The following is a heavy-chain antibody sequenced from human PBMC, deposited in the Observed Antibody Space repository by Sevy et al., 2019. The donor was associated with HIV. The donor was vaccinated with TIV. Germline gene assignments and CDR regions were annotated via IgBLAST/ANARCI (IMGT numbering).Heavy chain of an antibody. CDR2: FDPEDGET. V-gene: IGHV1-24*01. CDR1: GYTLTEVS. D-gene: IGHD3-22*01. CDR3: ATAREYYSDSSGYLDY. Sequence: ASVKVSCKVSGYTLTEVSMHWVRHCLGKGLEWMGRFDPEDGETIYAQKFQGRITMTEDTSTDTAYMELRSLRSEDTAVYHCATAREYYSDSSGYLDYWGQGTLVTVSS. J-gene: IGHJ4*02.